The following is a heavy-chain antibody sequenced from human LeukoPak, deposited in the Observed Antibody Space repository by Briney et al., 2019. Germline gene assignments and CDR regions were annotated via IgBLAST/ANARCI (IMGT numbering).Heavy chain of an antibody. CDR3: ARGAPLSGGPALVTGH. V-gene: IGHV3-11*04. CDR2: ISSSGSTI. Sequence: GGSLRLSCAASGFTFSDYYMRWIRQAPGRGLGGGSYISSSGSTIYYAYSVRGRFTISRDNAKNSLHPQMNSLRAEDTAVYYFARGAPLSGGPALVTGHWGQGTPVTVSS. J-gene: IGHJ4*02. CDR1: GFTFSDYY. D-gene: IGHD5-18*01.